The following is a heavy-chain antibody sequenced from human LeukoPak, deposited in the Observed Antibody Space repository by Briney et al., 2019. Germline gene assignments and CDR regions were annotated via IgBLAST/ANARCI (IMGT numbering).Heavy chain of an antibody. D-gene: IGHD2-8*01. J-gene: IGHJ4*02. V-gene: IGHV7-4-1*01. CDR3: AASMAAAD. Sequence: ASVKVSCKASGYTFTDYAMNWVRQAPGQGLEWMGGINTNTGHPTYAQGFTGRFVFSLDTSVNTAYLQIGSLKAEDTAVYYCAASMAAADWGQGTLVTVSS. CDR1: GYTFTDYA. CDR2: INTNTGHP.